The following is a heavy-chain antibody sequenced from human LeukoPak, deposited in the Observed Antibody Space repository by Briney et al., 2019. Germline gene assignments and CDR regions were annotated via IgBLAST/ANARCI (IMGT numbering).Heavy chain of an antibody. CDR2: IIPIFGTA. D-gene: IGHD3-10*01. CDR1: GGTFSSYA. CDR3: ARTPMVRGVPIWWFDP. V-gene: IGHV1-69*13. Sequence: GASVKVSCKASGGTFSSYAISWVRQAPGQGLEWMGGIIPIFGTANYAQKFQGRVTITADESMSTAYMELSSLRSDDTAVYYCARTPMVRGVPIWWFDPWGQGTLVTVSS. J-gene: IGHJ5*02.